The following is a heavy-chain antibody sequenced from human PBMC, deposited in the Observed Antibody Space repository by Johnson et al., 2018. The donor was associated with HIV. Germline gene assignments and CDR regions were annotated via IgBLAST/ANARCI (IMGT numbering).Heavy chain of an antibody. Sequence: VQLVESGGGVVRPGGSLRLSCAASGFTFSNYAMHWVRQAPGKGLEYVSAISTNGFLTYYANSVKGRFTISRDNSKNTLFLQLGSLRPEDMAVDYWARAAKSSTWRPDGTDALDVWGQGTMVTVSS. J-gene: IGHJ3*01. D-gene: IGHD1-14*01. CDR3: ARAAKSSTWRPDGTDALDV. CDR2: ISTNGFLT. V-gene: IGHV3-64*01. CDR1: GFTFSNYA.